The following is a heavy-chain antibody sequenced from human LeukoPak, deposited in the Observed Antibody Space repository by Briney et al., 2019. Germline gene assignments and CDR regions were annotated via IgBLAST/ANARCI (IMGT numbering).Heavy chain of an antibody. J-gene: IGHJ4*02. CDR1: GFTFSSYA. V-gene: IGHV3-21*01. D-gene: IGHD3-22*01. Sequence: GGSLRLSCAASGFTFSSYAMSWVRQAPGKGLEWVSSISSSSSYIYYADSVKGRFTISRDNAKNSLYLQMNSLRAEDTAVYYCASENYYDSSGPPDYWGQGTLVTVSS. CDR2: ISSSSSYI. CDR3: ASENYYDSSGPPDY.